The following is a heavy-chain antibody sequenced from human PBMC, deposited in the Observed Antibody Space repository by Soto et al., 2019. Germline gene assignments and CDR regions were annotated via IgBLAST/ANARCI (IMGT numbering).Heavy chain of an antibody. CDR3: ARDDFTNGVCYPTAAFDI. CDR2: IYSGGST. V-gene: IGHV3-53*01. Sequence: GGSLRLSCAASGFTVSSNYMSWVRQAPGKGLEWVSVIYSGGSTYYADSVKGRFTISRDNAKNTLYLQMNSLRAEDTAVYYCARDDFTNGVCYPTAAFDIRGQGTTVTVSS. D-gene: IGHD2-8*01. J-gene: IGHJ3*02. CDR1: GFTVSSNY.